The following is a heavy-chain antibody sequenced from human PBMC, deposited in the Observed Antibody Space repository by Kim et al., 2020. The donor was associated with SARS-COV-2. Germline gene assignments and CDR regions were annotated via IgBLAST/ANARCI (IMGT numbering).Heavy chain of an antibody. V-gene: IGHV5-10-1*01. CDR1: GYNFGTFF. CDR2: IDPDDSHS. D-gene: IGHD3-9*01. J-gene: IGHJ4*02. CDR3: ARLRGNVLTGYLFDY. Sequence: GESLKISCQASGYNFGTFFISWVRQTPEKGLEWLGRIDPDDSHSQYSPSFQGHVTFSADKSLTTAYVQWSSLKASDSGIYYCARLRGNVLTGYLFDYWGQ.